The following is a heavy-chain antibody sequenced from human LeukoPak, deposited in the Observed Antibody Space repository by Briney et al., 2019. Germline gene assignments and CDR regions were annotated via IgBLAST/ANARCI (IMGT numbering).Heavy chain of an antibody. Sequence: GGSLRLSCAASGFTFSSYAMSWVRQAPGKGLEWISAITGSGGGTYYADSVKGRFTISRDNSKNTLYLQMNSLRAEDTAVYYCVKARMPHCGTDCLESWGQGTLVTVSS. CDR1: GFTFSSYA. V-gene: IGHV3-23*01. J-gene: IGHJ4*02. D-gene: IGHD2-21*02. CDR2: ITGSGGGT. CDR3: VKARMPHCGTDCLES.